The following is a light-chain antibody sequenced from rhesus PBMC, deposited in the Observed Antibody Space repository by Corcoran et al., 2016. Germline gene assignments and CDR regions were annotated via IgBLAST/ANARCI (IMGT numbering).Light chain of an antibody. CDR3: QHYYDKPRT. CDR2: GSS. Sequence: DIQMTQSPSALSASVGDRVTISCRASQNIYSYLAWYQQKPGKAPKLLFYGSSSVQTGIPSRFSGSRSGTAFTLTISSLQPEDSATYYCQHYYDKPRTFGQGTKVEIK. V-gene: IGKV1-25*02. CDR1: QNIYSY. J-gene: IGKJ1*01.